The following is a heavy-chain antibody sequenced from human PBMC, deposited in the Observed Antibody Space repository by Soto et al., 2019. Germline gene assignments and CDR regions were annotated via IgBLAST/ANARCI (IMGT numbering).Heavy chain of an antibody. CDR1: GYTFTSYG. CDR2: ISAYNGNT. D-gene: IGHD1-7*01. CDR3: ASWGTEDNWNYVVGNYGMHV. J-gene: IGHJ6*02. V-gene: IGHV1-18*01. Sequence: ASVKVSCKASGYTFTSYGISWVRRAPGQGLEWMGWISAYNGNTNYAQKLQGRVTMTTDTSTSTAYMELSSLRSEDTAVYYCASWGTEDNWNYVVGNYGMHVSGQGTTVTVSS.